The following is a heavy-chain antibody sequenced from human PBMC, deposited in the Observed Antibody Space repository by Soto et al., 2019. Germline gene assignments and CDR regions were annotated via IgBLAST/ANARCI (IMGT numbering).Heavy chain of an antibody. V-gene: IGHV1-18*01. CDR3: ARPMGIAVAGNLAIDI. J-gene: IGHJ3*02. Sequence: ASVKVSCKASGYTFTSYGISWVRQAPGQGLEWMGWISAYNGNTNYAQKLQGRVTMTTDTSTSTAYMELRSLRSDDTAVYYCARPMGIAVAGNLAIDIWGQGTMVTVS. CDR1: GYTFTSYG. CDR2: ISAYNGNT. D-gene: IGHD6-19*01.